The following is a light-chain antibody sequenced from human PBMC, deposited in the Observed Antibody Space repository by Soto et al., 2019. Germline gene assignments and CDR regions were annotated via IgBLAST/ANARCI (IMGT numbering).Light chain of an antibody. CDR1: QTTASY. Sequence: IQMTQSPSSLSASVGDRVTITCRASQTTASYLTWYQQKPGKAPKLLIRAASRLESGVPARFSGSGSGTDFTLTISSLQPEDVATYYCQQSYNTPFTFGPGTKVDV. V-gene: IGKV1-39*01. CDR2: AAS. CDR3: QQSYNTPFT. J-gene: IGKJ3*01.